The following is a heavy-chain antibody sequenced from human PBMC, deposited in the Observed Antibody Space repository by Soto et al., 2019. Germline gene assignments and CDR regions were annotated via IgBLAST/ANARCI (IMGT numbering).Heavy chain of an antibody. CDR2: IWYDGSNK. Sequence: QVQLVESGGGVVQPGRSLRLSCAASGFTFSSYGMHWVRQAPGKGLEWVAVIWYDGSNKYYADSVKGRFTISRDNSKNTSYLSMNSLGAEGTAVYYLASVSERIAVAGNTGGVGYWGQGTLVTVAS. CDR1: GFTFSSYG. D-gene: IGHD6-19*01. CDR3: ASVSERIAVAGNTGGVGY. J-gene: IGHJ4*02. V-gene: IGHV3-33*01.